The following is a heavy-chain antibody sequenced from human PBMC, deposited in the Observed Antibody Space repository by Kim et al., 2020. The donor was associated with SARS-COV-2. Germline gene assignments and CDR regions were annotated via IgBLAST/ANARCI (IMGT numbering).Heavy chain of an antibody. Sequence: GGSLRLSCAASGFTFSSYWMSWVRQAPGKGLEWVANIKQDGSEKYYVDSVKGRFTISRDNAKNSLYLQMNSLRAEDTAVYYCARDHSSSWYSYYYYGMDVWGQGTTVTVSS. CDR2: IKQDGSEK. J-gene: IGHJ6*02. CDR1: GFTFSSYW. CDR3: ARDHSSSWYSYYYYGMDV. D-gene: IGHD6-13*01. V-gene: IGHV3-7*01.